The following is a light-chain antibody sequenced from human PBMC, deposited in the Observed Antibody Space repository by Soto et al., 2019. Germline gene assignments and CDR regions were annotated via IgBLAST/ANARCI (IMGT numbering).Light chain of an antibody. J-gene: IGKJ1*01. V-gene: IGKV1-5*03. CDR2: EAS. Sequence: DIQMTQSPSTLSASVGDRLTIXXRASESIGRWLAWYQQKPGKAPKXLIYEASSLEAGVPSRFSGRESGTEFALTISSLQPDDFATYYCQQYSSYSWTFGQGTKVDIK. CDR1: ESIGRW. CDR3: QQYSSYSWT.